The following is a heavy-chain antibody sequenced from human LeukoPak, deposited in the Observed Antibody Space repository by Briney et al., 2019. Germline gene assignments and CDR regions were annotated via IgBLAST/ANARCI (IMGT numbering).Heavy chain of an antibody. V-gene: IGHV3-23*01. D-gene: IGHD2-2*01. CDR1: GFPLNTYS. CDR3: AKGGPYWISTDCAQTFDC. J-gene: IGHJ4*02. CDR2: IGASGGTI. Sequence: GGSLRLSCAGSGFPLNTYSMTCVPAAPGRGVEWGSVIGASGGTIYYADSVKRRFTISRDNYKGTLYLQMTSLRAEDTALYYCAKGGPYWISTDCAQTFDCWGQG.